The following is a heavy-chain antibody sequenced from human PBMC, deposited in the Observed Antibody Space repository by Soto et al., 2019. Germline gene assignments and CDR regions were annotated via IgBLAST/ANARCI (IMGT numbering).Heavy chain of an antibody. CDR1: GFTFSNYW. V-gene: IGHV3-74*01. D-gene: IGHD3-22*01. J-gene: IGHJ4*02. CDR3: ARGDGDYYDGNGYLGRH. CDR2: IKNDGSGT. Sequence: EVQLVESGGGLVQPGGSLRLSCAASGFTFSNYWMHWVRQVPGKGLVWVSRIKNDGSGTYYADSVKGRLTMSRDNAKNTLNLQMNSLRAEETAVYYCARGDGDYYDGNGYLGRHWGQGTLVTVSS.